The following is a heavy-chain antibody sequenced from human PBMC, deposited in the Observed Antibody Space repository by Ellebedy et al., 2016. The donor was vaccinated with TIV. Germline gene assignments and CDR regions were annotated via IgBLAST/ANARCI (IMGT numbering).Heavy chain of an antibody. CDR1: GFTFSGFA. CDR3: AKGSSSGFNYYRVGFEY. V-gene: IGHV3-23*01. J-gene: IGHJ4*02. Sequence: PGGSLRLSCAASGFTFSGFAMHWVRQAPGKGLEWLAVINSDGFNTYNADSVKGRFTIIRDNSKNTLYLQMNRLRIEDTAVYFCAKGSSSGFNYYRVGFEYWGQGTLVTVSS. D-gene: IGHD3-22*01. CDR2: INSDGFNT.